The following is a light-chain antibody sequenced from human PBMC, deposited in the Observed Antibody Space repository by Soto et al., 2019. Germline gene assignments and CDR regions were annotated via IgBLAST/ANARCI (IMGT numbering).Light chain of an antibody. Sequence: EIVLTQSPGTLSLSPGERATLSCGASQSVTSNYLAWYQQKPGQAPRLLIFGASIRVTGIPDRFIGSGSGTQFTLTISSLQPEDFATYYCLQHNSYPLTFGGGTKVEIK. V-gene: IGKV3-20*01. J-gene: IGKJ4*01. CDR3: LQHNSYPLT. CDR1: QSVTSNY. CDR2: GAS.